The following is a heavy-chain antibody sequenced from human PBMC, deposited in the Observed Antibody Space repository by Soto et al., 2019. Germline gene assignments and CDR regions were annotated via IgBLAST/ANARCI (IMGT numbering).Heavy chain of an antibody. V-gene: IGHV3-30*18. CDR1: GFTFSSYG. Sequence: QVQLVESGGGVVQPGRSLRLSCAASGFTFSSYGMHWVRQAPGKGLEWVAVISYDGSNKYYADSVKGRFTISRDNSKNTLYLQMNSLRAEDTAVYYCAKEVSPHTNWNDLSPFDYWVQGTLVTVSS. CDR2: ISYDGSNK. J-gene: IGHJ4*02. CDR3: AKEVSPHTNWNDLSPFDY. D-gene: IGHD1-20*01.